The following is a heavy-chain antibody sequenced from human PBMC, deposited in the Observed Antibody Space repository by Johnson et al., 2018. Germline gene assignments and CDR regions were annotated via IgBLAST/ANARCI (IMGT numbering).Heavy chain of an antibody. CDR1: GFTVSSDY. V-gene: IGHV3-66*02. Sequence: EVQLLESGGGLVQPGGSLRLSCAASGFTVSSDYMSWVRQAPGKGLEWVSVLYSGGSTYYADSVKGRFTISRDNSKHTLFLQMNSLRPEDTAVYYCAIDRGYAYAYSYYYYMDVWGKGTTVTVSS. CDR2: LYSGGST. J-gene: IGHJ6*03. D-gene: IGHD5-18*01. CDR3: AIDRGYAYAYSYYYYMDV.